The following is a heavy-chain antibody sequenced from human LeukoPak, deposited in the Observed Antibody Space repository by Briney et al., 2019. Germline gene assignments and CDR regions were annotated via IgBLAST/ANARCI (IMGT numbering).Heavy chain of an antibody. J-gene: IGHJ4*02. D-gene: IGHD1-26*01. CDR3: ARAEGYSGSFSFDY. CDR2: INHSGST. CDR1: GGSFSGYY. V-gene: IGHV4-34*01. Sequence: SETLSLTCAVYGGSFSGYYWSWIRQPPGKGLEWIGEINHSGSTNYNPSLKSRVTISVDTSKNQFSLKLSSVTAADTAVYYCARAEGYSGSFSFDYWGQGTLVTVSS.